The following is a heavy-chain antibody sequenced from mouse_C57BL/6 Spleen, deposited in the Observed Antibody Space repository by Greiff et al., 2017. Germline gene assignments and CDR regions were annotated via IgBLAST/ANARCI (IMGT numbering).Heavy chain of an antibody. D-gene: IGHD2-5*01. Sequence: EVHLVESGGGLVKPGGSLKLSCAASGFTFSDYGMHWVRQAPEKGLEWVAYISSGSSTIYYADTVKGRFTISRDNAKNTLFLQMTSLRSEDTAMYYCARDYYSNYYAYWGQGTLVTVSA. CDR3: ARDYYSNYYAY. CDR2: ISSGSSTI. V-gene: IGHV5-17*01. CDR1: GFTFSDYG. J-gene: IGHJ3*01.